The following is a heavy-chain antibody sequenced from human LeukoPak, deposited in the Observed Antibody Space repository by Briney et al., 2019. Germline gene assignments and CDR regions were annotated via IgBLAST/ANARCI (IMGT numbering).Heavy chain of an antibody. CDR1: GFSFSSHS. D-gene: IGHD3-10*01. J-gene: IGHJ4*02. Sequence: PGGSLRLSCAASGFSFSSHSMNWVRQAPGKGLEWVSSVSSSSSFIYYADSVKGRFTISRDNAKKSLYLQMNSLRAEDTAVYYYARDRVSRFGPDYWGQGTLVTVSS. CDR3: ARDRVSRFGPDY. CDR2: VSSSSSFI. V-gene: IGHV3-21*01.